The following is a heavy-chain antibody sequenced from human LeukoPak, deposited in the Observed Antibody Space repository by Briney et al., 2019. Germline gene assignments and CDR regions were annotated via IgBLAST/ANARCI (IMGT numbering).Heavy chain of an antibody. D-gene: IGHD5-24*01. CDR1: GYTFTGYY. V-gene: IGHV1-2*02. J-gene: IGHJ6*03. CDR2: INPNSGGT. CDR3: ARVESYYYYYMDV. Sequence: ASVKVSCKASGYTFTGYYMHWVRQAPGRGLEWMGWINPNSGGTNYAQKFQGRVTMTRDTSISTAYMELSRLRSDDTAVYYCARVESYYYYYMDVWGKGTTVTVSS.